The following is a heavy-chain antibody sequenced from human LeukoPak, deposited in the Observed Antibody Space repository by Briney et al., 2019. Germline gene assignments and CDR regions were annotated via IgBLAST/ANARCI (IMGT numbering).Heavy chain of an antibody. Sequence: GESLRLSCAASGFTFSNAWMSWVRQAPGKGLEWVGRIKSKTDGGTTDYAAPVKGRFTISRDDSKNTLYLQMNSLKTEDTAVHYCTTGRVRISSSSGYWGQGTLVTVSS. D-gene: IGHD6-13*01. CDR2: IKSKTDGGTT. J-gene: IGHJ4*02. CDR3: TTGRVRISSSSGY. CDR1: GFTFSNAW. V-gene: IGHV3-15*01.